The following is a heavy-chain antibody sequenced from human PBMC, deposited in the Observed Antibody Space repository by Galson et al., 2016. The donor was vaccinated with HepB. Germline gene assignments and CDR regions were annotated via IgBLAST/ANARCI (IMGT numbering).Heavy chain of an antibody. CDR3: ARALCSAGTCYSDSSNFDY. J-gene: IGHJ4*02. CDR1: GFSLDDYA. D-gene: IGHD2-15*01. Sequence: SLRLSCAASGFSLDDYAMHWVRQAPGMGLEWVSGISYNSYYIAYEDSVRGRFTISRDNAKNSLFLQLNSLTPEDTALYYCARALCSAGTCYSDSSNFDYWGQGTLVTVSS. V-gene: IGHV3-9*01. CDR2: ISYNSYYI.